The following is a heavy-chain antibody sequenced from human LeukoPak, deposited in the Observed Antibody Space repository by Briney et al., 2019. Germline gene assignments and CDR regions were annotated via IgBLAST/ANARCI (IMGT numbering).Heavy chain of an antibody. CDR1: GFTFSSYA. J-gene: IGHJ4*02. CDR2: ISGSGGST. CDR3: ANGYCSGGSCPHN. V-gene: IGHV3-23*01. D-gene: IGHD2-15*01. Sequence: GGSLRLSCAASGFTFSSYAMSWVRQAPGKGLEWVSAISGSGGSTYYADSVKGRFTISRDNSKNTLYLQMNSLRAEDTAVYYCANGYCSGGSCPHNWGQGTLVTVSS.